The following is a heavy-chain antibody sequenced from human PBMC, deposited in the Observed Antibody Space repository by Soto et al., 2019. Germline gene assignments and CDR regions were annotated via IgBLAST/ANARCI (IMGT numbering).Heavy chain of an antibody. V-gene: IGHV1-69*01. CDR1: GGTFSSYA. CDR3: ARGIVVVISATPYNWFDP. Sequence: QVQLVQSGAEVKKPGSSVKVSCKASGGTFSSYAISWVRQAPGQGLEWMGGIIPIFGTANYAQKFQGRVTITADESTSTAYMELSSLRSEDTAVCYCARGIVVVISATPYNWFDPWGQGTLVTVSS. D-gene: IGHD3-22*01. J-gene: IGHJ5*02. CDR2: IIPIFGTA.